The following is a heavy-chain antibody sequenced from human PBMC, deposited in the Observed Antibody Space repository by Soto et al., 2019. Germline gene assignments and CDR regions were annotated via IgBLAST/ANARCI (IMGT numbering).Heavy chain of an antibody. CDR3: ARDRGLVVYAMHGSGYFDY. Sequence: SGGSLRLSCAASGFTCSSYWTSWVRQAPGKGLEWVANIKQDGSEKYYVDSVKGRFTISRDNAKNSLYLQMNSLRAEDTAVYYCARDRGLVVYAMHGSGYFDYWGQGTLVTVSS. D-gene: IGHD2-8*01. J-gene: IGHJ4*02. CDR1: GFTCSSYW. V-gene: IGHV3-7*01. CDR2: IKQDGSEK.